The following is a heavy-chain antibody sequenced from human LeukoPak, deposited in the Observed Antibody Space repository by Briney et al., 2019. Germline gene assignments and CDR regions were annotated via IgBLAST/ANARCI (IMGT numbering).Heavy chain of an antibody. D-gene: IGHD6-6*01. CDR1: GGSFSGYY. V-gene: IGHV4-34*01. CDR3: ARIGIAARWFDP. CDR2: INHSGST. J-gene: IGHJ5*02. Sequence: SETLSLTCAVYGGSFSGYYWSWIRQPPGKGLEWIGEINHSGSTNYNPSLKSRVTISVDTPKNQFSLKLSSVTAADTAVYYCARIGIAARWFDPGGQGTLVTVSS.